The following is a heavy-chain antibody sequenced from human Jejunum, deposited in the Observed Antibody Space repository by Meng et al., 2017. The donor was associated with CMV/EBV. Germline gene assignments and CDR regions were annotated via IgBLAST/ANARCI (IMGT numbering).Heavy chain of an antibody. V-gene: IGHV3-74*01. Sequence: EVQLVGSGGGLVQPGGSLRLAGATSGFTFSSEWIHWVRQAPGKGLEWVSRINTDGRNTNYADSVKGRFTISRDNAKNTLYLQMNSLRVEDTAVYYCARDYYSSGTHWGQGTLVTVSS. CDR2: INTDGRNT. J-gene: IGHJ4*02. D-gene: IGHD6-19*01. CDR3: ARDYYSSGTH. CDR1: GFTFSSEW.